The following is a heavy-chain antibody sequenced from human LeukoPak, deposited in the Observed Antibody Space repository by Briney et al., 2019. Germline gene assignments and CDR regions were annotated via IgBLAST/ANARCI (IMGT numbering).Heavy chain of an antibody. J-gene: IGHJ5*02. CDR1: GYTFTSYG. Sequence: GASVKVSCKASGYTFTSYGISWVRQAPGQGLEWMGWISAYNGNTNYAQKLQGRVTMTTDTSTSTAYMELRSLRSDDTAVYYCARDRLTSVPVVAATHWFDPWGQGTLVTVSS. D-gene: IGHD2-15*01. CDR3: ARDRLTSVPVVAATHWFDP. CDR2: ISAYNGNT. V-gene: IGHV1-18*01.